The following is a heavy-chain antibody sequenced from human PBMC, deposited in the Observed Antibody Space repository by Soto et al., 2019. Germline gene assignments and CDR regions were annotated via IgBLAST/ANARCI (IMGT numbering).Heavy chain of an antibody. J-gene: IGHJ6*02. CDR2: IRSKAYGGTT. V-gene: IGHV3-49*03. D-gene: IGHD3-3*01. Sequence: GGSLRLSCTASGFTFGDYATSWFRQAPGKGLEWVGFIRSKAYGGTTEYAASVKGRFTISRDDSKSIAYLQMNSLKTEDTAVYYCTRDLYDFWSGPNYYGMDVWGQGTTVTVSS. CDR3: TRDLYDFWSGPNYYGMDV. CDR1: GFTFGDYA.